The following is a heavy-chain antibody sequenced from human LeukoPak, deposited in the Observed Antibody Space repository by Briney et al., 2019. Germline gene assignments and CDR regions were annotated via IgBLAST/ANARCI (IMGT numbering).Heavy chain of an antibody. Sequence: PSQTLSLTWTVSGGSISSYYWSWVRQPPGKWLGWIGYIYYSGSTNYHPSLDGRVTISVDTTKNQFSLKLMSLPPAPPAVSYCARYECNGGSCYFDYWGEGTLVTVSS. CDR3: ARYECNGGSCYFDY. V-gene: IGHV4-59*01. CDR2: IYYSGST. J-gene: IGHJ4*02. D-gene: IGHD2-15*01. CDR1: GGSISSYY.